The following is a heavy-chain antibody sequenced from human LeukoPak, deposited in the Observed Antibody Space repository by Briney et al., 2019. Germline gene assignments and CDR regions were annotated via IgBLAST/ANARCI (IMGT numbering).Heavy chain of an antibody. Sequence: GGSLRLSCAASGFTFSSFALSWVRQGPGKGQEWVSGISGSGGGTYYADSGKGRFTISRDNSNNRLYLQMNSLRAEDTAVYYCAKDKGSGTYPPYWGQGTLVTVSS. J-gene: IGHJ4*02. CDR1: GFTFSSFA. CDR3: AKDKGSGTYPPY. V-gene: IGHV3-23*01. CDR2: ISGSGGGT. D-gene: IGHD2-15*01.